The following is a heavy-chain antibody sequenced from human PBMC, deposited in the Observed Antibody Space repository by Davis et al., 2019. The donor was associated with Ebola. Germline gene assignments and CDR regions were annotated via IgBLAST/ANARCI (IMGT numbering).Heavy chain of an antibody. CDR2: INPHNGNT. V-gene: IGHV1-18*04. D-gene: IGHD3-10*01. Sequence: ASVKVSCKASGYTFTHYGITWVRQAPGQGLEWMGWINPHNGNTNYAQNVQGRVTMTTDTSTSTAYMEVGSLRSDDTAVYYCARVSSWVGGGDSSVPWGQGTLVTVSS. CDR1: GYTFTHYG. J-gene: IGHJ5*02. CDR3: ARVSSWVGGGDSSVP.